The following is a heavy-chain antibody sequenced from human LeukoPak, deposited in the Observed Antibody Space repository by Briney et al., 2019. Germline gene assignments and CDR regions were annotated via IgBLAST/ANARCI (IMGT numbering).Heavy chain of an antibody. Sequence: GGSLRLSCAGSGFTFSRYGMHWVRQAPGKGLEWVALIRYDGNDHWYGDSAKGRFTISRDNSKDTVYLQMDSLRDKDTAVYYCARWGIVGHDAFDLWGQGTMVTVSS. CDR3: ARWGIVGHDAFDL. CDR2: IRYDGNDH. J-gene: IGHJ3*01. CDR1: GFTFSRYG. V-gene: IGHV3-33*01. D-gene: IGHD1-26*01.